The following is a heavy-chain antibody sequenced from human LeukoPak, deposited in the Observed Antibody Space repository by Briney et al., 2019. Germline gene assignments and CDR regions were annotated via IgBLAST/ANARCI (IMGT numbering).Heavy chain of an antibody. D-gene: IGHD6-6*01. CDR3: ARGPYSTSPHFDY. CDR1: GYSFTGYY. CDR2: INANSGST. J-gene: IGHJ4*02. Sequence: ASVKVSCKASGYSFTGYYMHWVRQAPGQGREWMGWINANSGSTHYAQKFQGRVTMTRDTSISTAYMELSSLRSDDTAIYYCARGPYSTSPHFDYWGQGTLVTVSA. V-gene: IGHV1-2*02.